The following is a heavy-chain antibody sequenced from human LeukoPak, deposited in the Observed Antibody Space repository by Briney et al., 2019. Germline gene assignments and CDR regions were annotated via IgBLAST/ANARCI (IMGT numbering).Heavy chain of an antibody. CDR2: ISGSGGST. CDR1: GFTFSSYA. Sequence: GGSLRLSCAASGFTFSSYAMSWVRQAPGKGPEWVSAISGSGGSTYYADSVKGRFTISRDNSKNTLYLQMNSLRAEDTAVYYCAKRRVYSGYDAPWLFDYWGQGTLVTVSS. CDR3: AKRRVYSGYDAPWLFDY. J-gene: IGHJ4*02. V-gene: IGHV3-23*01. D-gene: IGHD5-12*01.